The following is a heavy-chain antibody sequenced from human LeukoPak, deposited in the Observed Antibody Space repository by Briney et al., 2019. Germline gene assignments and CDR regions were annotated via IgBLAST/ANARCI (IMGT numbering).Heavy chain of an antibody. CDR3: ATNTMVRGVIRWFDP. CDR2: IIPIFGTA. V-gene: IGHV1-69*13. Sequence: GASVKVSCKASGGTFSSYAISWVRQAPGQGLEWMGGIIPIFGTANYAQKFQGRVTITADESTSTAYMELSSLRSEDTAVYYCATNTMVRGVIRWFDPWGQGTLVTVSS. D-gene: IGHD3-10*01. J-gene: IGHJ5*02. CDR1: GGTFSSYA.